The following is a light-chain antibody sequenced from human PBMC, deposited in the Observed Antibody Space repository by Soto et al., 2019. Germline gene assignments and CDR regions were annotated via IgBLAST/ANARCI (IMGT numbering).Light chain of an antibody. CDR3: QKSYRNPRT. J-gene: IGKJ1*01. CDR2: SAS. CDR1: QSISNF. V-gene: IGKV1-39*01. Sequence: DIQMTQSPSFLSASAGDRVTIFCRASQSISNFLHWYQQKPGKAPKLLIYSASKLESGVPPRFGGSGSGTDFTLTISSLQPEDFATYYCQKSYRNPRTFGLGTRVEIK.